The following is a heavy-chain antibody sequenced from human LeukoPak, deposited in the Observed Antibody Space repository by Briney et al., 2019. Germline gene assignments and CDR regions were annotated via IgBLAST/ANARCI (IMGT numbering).Heavy chain of an antibody. Sequence: GGSLRLSCAASGFTFSSYSMNWVRQAPGKGLEWVSSISSSSYIYYADSVKGRFTISRDNAKNSLYLQMNSLRVEDTAVYYCARGITSTWGIDRDYWGQGTLVTVSS. CDR1: GFTFSSYS. J-gene: IGHJ4*02. CDR3: ARGITSTWGIDRDY. V-gene: IGHV3-21*04. D-gene: IGHD3-16*02. CDR2: ISSSSYI.